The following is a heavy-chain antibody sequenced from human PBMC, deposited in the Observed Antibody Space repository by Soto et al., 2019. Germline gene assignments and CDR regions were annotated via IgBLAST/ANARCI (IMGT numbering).Heavy chain of an antibody. V-gene: IGHV1-69*13. CDR3: ARDSSGWYYYYYGMDV. D-gene: IGHD6-19*01. J-gene: IGHJ6*02. Sequence: SVKVSCKASGGTFSSYAISWVRQAPGQGLEWMGGIIPIFGTANYAQKFQGRVTITADESTSTAYMELSSLRSEDTAVYYCARDSSGWYYYYYGMDVWGQGTTVTVSS. CDR2: IIPIFGTA. CDR1: GGTFSSYA.